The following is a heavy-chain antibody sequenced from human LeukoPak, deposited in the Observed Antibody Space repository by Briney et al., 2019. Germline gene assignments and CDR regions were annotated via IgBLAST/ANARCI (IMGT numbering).Heavy chain of an antibody. V-gene: IGHV4-38-2*01. Sequence: SETLSPTCAVSGYSISSGYYWGWIRQPPGKGLEWIGSIYHSGSTYYNPSLKSRVTISVDTSKNQFSLKLSSVTAADTAVYYCARHQYNWNDVDYWGQGTLVTVSS. CDR2: IYHSGST. D-gene: IGHD1-20*01. J-gene: IGHJ4*02. CDR1: GYSISSGYY. CDR3: ARHQYNWNDVDY.